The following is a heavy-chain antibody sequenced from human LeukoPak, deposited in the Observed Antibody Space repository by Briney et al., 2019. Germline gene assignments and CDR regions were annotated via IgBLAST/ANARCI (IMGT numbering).Heavy chain of an antibody. J-gene: IGHJ5*02. CDR2: IYYTGTT. D-gene: IGHD2-15*01. CDR3: ARDGCSGGSCFHHWFDP. CDR1: GGSISSPNNY. V-gene: IGHV4-39*07. Sequence: SETLSLTCTVSGGSISSPNNYWGWIRQPPGKGLEWIGTIYYTGTTYYNPSLTSRVTMSVDTSRNQFSLKLSSVTAADTAVYYCARDGCSGGSCFHHWFDPWGQGTLVTVSS.